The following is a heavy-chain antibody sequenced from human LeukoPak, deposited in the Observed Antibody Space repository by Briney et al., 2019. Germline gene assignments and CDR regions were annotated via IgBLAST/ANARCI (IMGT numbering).Heavy chain of an antibody. V-gene: IGHV1-18*01. J-gene: IGHJ5*02. CDR3: ARDALTRPMIRGVILTGGENWFDP. Sequence: ASVKVSCKTSGYTFTSNGITWVRQAPGQGLEWVGWINVKNGDTNYAQKLQGRVTMTTHTSTSTAYMELRSLRSDDTAVYYCARDALTRPMIRGVILTGGENWFDPWGQGTLVTVSS. D-gene: IGHD3-10*01. CDR2: INVKNGDT. CDR1: GYTFTSNG.